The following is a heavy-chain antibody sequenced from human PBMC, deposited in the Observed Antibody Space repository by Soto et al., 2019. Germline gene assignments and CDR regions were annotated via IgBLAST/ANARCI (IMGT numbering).Heavy chain of an antibody. J-gene: IGHJ4*02. Sequence: QVQLVESGGGVVQPGRSLRLSCAASGFPFSSYGMHWVREAPGKGLEWVAVISYDGSNKYYADSVKGRFTISRDNSASMLNLQMNSLRPEDTALYYCVGGQYYFDYRGQGTLVTVS. CDR3: VGGQYYFDY. CDR2: ISYDGSNK. CDR1: GFPFSSYG. V-gene: IGHV3-30*03. D-gene: IGHD3-10*01.